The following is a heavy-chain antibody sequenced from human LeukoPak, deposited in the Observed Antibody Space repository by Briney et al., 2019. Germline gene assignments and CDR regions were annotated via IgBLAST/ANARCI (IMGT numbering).Heavy chain of an antibody. CDR1: GFSVSDKY. CDR2: IYSGGSA. V-gene: IGHV3-66*02. J-gene: IGHJ4*02. CDR3: ARGPHGIQLWHYFDY. D-gene: IGHD5-18*01. Sequence: SGGSLRLSCAASGFSVSDKYMTWVRQAPGKGLEWVSIIYSGGSAFYAASVKGRFTISRDTSKNTLYLQMNSLRPEDTAVYYCARGPHGIQLWHYFDYWGQGTLLTVSS.